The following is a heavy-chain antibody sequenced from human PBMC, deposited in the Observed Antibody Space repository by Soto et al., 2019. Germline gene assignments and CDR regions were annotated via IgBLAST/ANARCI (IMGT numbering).Heavy chain of an antibody. V-gene: IGHV3-23*01. Sequence: EVQLLESGGGLVQPGGSLRLSCAASGFTFSSYSMSWVRQAPGKGLEWVSGFRSSGDDGTTYYADSVKGRFTISRDNSNNTTVLQMNGLRAEDTAIVYCAKKVNSGSGSQYFDYWGQGTLVTVSS. CDR1: GFTFSSYS. CDR2: FRSSGDDGTT. D-gene: IGHD3-10*01. CDR3: AKKVNSGSGSQYFDY. J-gene: IGHJ4*02.